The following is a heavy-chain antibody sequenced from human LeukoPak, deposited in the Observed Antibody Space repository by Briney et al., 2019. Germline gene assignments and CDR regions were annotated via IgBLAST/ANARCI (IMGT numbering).Heavy chain of an antibody. J-gene: IGHJ3*02. CDR3: ARTATLDGYKVGAFDI. Sequence: SETLSLTCTVSGGSINTYYWTWIRQPPGKGLEWIGYISYSGGTNYNPSLKSRVTISVDTSKNQFSLNLSSVTAADTAVYYCARTATLDGYKVGAFDIWGQGTMVTVSS. D-gene: IGHD5-24*01. CDR1: GGSINTYY. CDR2: ISYSGGT. V-gene: IGHV4-59*01.